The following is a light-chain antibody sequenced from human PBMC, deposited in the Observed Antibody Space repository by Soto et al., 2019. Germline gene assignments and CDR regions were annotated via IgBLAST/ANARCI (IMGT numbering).Light chain of an antibody. Sequence: EIVLTQSPGTLSVSPGERATLSCRASQTISSTYLAWYQQKPGQAPRLLIYDLSSRATGIPDRFSGSGSETDFTLTISRLEPEDFAVYYCQHYGSSPFTFGQGTKLEIK. V-gene: IGKV3-20*01. CDR2: DLS. CDR3: QHYGSSPFT. CDR1: QTISSTY. J-gene: IGKJ2*01.